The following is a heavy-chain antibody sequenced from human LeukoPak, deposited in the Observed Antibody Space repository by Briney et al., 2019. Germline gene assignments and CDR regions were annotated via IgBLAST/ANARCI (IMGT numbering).Heavy chain of an antibody. D-gene: IGHD6-19*01. CDR1: GFTFSSYE. CDR2: ISSSGSTI. V-gene: IGHV3-48*03. CDR3: AKYYNSGWGNAFDI. J-gene: IGHJ3*02. Sequence: GSLRLSCAASGFTFSSYEMNWVRQAPGKGLEWVSYISSSGSTIYYADSVKGRFTISRDNAKSTLYLQMNSLRAEYTAVYYCAKYYNSGWGNAFDIWSQGTMVTVSS.